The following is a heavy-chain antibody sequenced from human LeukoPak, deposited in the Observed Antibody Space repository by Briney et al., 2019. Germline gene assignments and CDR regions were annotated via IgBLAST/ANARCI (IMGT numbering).Heavy chain of an antibody. Sequence: ASVKVSCKASGYTFTSYYMHWVRQAPGQGLEWMGIINPSGGSTSYAQKFQGRVTMTRGTSTSTVYMELSSLRSEDTAVYYCARDIYDYVWGSPDDYWGQGTLVTVSS. V-gene: IGHV1-46*01. J-gene: IGHJ4*02. CDR1: GYTFTSYY. CDR2: INPSGGST. CDR3: ARDIYDYVWGSPDDY. D-gene: IGHD3-16*01.